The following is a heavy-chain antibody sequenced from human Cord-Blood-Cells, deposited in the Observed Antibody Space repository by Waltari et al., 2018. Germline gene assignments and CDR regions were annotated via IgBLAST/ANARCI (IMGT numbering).Heavy chain of an antibody. Sequence: QVPLVQSGAEVKKPGSSVKVSCKASGGTFSSYAISWVGQPPGQGLEWMGGIIPIFGTANYAQKFQGRVTITADESTSTAYMELSSLRSEDTAVYYCARGKEVESSSWFDYWGQGTLVTVSS. CDR1: GGTFSSYA. CDR2: IIPIFGTA. CDR3: ARGKEVESSSWFDY. D-gene: IGHD6-13*01. J-gene: IGHJ4*02. V-gene: IGHV1-69*01.